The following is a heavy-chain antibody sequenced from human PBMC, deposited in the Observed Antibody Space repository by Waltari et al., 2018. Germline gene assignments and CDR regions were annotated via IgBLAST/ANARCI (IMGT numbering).Heavy chain of an antibody. CDR2: ISYDGFRK. D-gene: IGHD6-19*01. CDR1: GFIFSNYG. J-gene: IGHJ4*02. CDR3: AKDLAFEAGYSSGWDLDY. V-gene: IGHV3-30*02. Sequence: VQLVESGGGVVQPGGSLRLSCVASGFIFSNYGINWVRQTPGRRLEWVASISYDGFRKSFADSVKGRFTISRDDPKNTVYLQMSSLRPEDTAVYFCAKDLAFEAGYSSGWDLDYWGQGTLVAVSS.